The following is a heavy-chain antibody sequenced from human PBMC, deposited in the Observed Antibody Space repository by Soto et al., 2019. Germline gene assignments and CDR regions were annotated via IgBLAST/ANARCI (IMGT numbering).Heavy chain of an antibody. Sequence: ASVKVSCKASGYTFTDCYIHWVRQAPGQGLEWMGWINPKSGGTNIAQRSKGRVTMTRDTSISTAYMELSRLRSDDTAVYYCARDSYYDSSGYYWSHYYYYGMDVWGQGTTVTVSS. D-gene: IGHD3-22*01. CDR3: ARDSYYDSSGYYWSHYYYYGMDV. CDR2: INPKSGGT. J-gene: IGHJ6*02. V-gene: IGHV1-2*02. CDR1: GYTFTDCY.